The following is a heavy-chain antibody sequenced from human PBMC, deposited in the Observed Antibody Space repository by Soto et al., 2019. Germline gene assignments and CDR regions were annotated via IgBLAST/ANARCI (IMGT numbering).Heavy chain of an antibody. J-gene: IGHJ6*02. Sequence: PSETLSLTCTVYGGSFSGYYWTWIRQPPGKGLEWIGSINQSGSTTYNPSLKSRVTISVDTSKNQFSLSLSSVTAADTSVYYCAKFKNYYYYGLDVWGQGTTVTV. CDR2: INQSGST. CDR1: GGSFSGYY. CDR3: AKFKNYYYYGLDV. V-gene: IGHV4-34*01.